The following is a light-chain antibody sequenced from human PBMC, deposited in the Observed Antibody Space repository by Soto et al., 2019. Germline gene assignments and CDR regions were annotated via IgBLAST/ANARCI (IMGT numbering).Light chain of an antibody. CDR2: ATS. CDR3: HQTFTPPLT. J-gene: IGKJ4*01. CDR1: RNIDTY. Sequence: DIQMAQSPSSLSASVGDRVTITCRASRNIDTYLSWYQQKAGKAPKLLIFATSTLQSGVPSRFSGSGSGTDFTLTISSLQPEDFGTYYCHQTFTPPLTFGGGIKVDIK. V-gene: IGKV1-39*01.